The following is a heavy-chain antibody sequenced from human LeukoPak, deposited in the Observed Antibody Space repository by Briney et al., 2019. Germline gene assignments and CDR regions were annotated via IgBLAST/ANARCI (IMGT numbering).Heavy chain of an antibody. CDR3: ARDQITTVRGVIARSTDYYDYYYMDV. Sequence: GGSLRLSCAASGFTFSTYTMHWVRQAPGKGLEWVAVTSYDGSNKYYADSVKGRFTISRDKSKDTLYLQMNSLRAEDTALYYCARDQITTVRGVIARSTDYYDYYYMDVWGKGTTVTVSS. CDR2: TSYDGSNK. D-gene: IGHD3-10*01. V-gene: IGHV3-30*04. J-gene: IGHJ6*03. CDR1: GFTFSTYT.